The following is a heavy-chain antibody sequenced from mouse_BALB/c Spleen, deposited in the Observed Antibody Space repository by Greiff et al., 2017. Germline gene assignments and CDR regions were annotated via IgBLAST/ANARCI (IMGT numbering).Heavy chain of an antibody. Sequence: EVQLVESGGGLVQPGGSRKLSCAASGFTFSSFGMHWVRQAPEKGLEWVAYISSGSSTIYYADTVKGRFTISRDNPKNTLFLQMTSLRSEDTAMYYCARSISMDYWGQGTSVTVSS. D-gene: IGHD2-3*01. CDR1: GFTFSSFG. J-gene: IGHJ4*01. CDR3: ARSISMDY. CDR2: ISSGSSTI. V-gene: IGHV5-17*02.